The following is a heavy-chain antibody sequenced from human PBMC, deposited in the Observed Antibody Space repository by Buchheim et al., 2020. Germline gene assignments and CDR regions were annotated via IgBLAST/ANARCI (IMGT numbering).Heavy chain of an antibody. CDR1: GFTFSSYG. Sequence: QVKLVESGGGVVQRGRSLRLSCAASGFTFSSYGMHWVGQAPGKGLEWVAVISYDGSNKYYADSVKGRFTISRDNSKNTMYLPMNSLRAEDTAVYYCAKEIGGSYPDYWGQGTL. CDR2: ISYDGSNK. J-gene: IGHJ4*02. D-gene: IGHD1-26*01. V-gene: IGHV3-30*18. CDR3: AKEIGGSYPDY.